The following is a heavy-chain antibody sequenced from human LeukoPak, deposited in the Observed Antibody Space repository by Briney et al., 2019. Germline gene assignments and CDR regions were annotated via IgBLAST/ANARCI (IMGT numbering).Heavy chain of an antibody. CDR2: IYYSGST. Sequence: SETLSLTCTVPGGSVSSYYWSWIRQPPGKGLEWIGYIYYSGSTNYNPSLKSRVTISVDTSKNQFSLKLSSVTAADTAVYYCARAERYSYDYWGQGTLVTVSS. J-gene: IGHJ4*02. V-gene: IGHV4-59*02. D-gene: IGHD5-18*01. CDR1: GGSVSSYY. CDR3: ARAERYSYDY.